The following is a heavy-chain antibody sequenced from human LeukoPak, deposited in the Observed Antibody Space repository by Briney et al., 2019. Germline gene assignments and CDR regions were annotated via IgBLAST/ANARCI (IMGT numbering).Heavy chain of an antibody. V-gene: IGHV4-38-2*02. J-gene: IGHJ3*02. CDR1: GYSISSGNY. D-gene: IGHD3-22*01. CDR3: ARGPYSYDSSGAFDI. Sequence: SETLSLTCTVSGYSISSGNYWGWVRQPPGKGLEWIGNIYHSGSTNYNPSLKSRVTISVDTSKNQFSLKLSSVTAADTAVYFCARGPYSYDSSGAFDIWGQGTMVTVSS. CDR2: IYHSGST.